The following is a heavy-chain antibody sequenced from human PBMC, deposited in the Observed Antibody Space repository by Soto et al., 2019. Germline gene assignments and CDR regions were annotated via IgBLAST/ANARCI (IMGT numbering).Heavy chain of an antibody. V-gene: IGHV4-59*08. Sequence: PSETLSLTCTVSGGSISSYYWSWIRQPPGKGLEWIGYIYYSGSTNYNPSLKSRVTISVDTSKNQFSLKLSSVTAADTAVYYCARRTLYDFWSGYEYYYYYYMDVWGKGTTVTVS. CDR1: GGSISSYY. J-gene: IGHJ6*03. CDR2: IYYSGST. D-gene: IGHD3-3*01. CDR3: ARRTLYDFWSGYEYYYYYYMDV.